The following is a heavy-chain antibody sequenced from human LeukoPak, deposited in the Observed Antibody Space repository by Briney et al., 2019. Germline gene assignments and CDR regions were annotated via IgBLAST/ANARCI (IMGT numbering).Heavy chain of an antibody. CDR1: GFTFSSYG. J-gene: IGHJ4*02. V-gene: IGHV3-30*18. D-gene: IGHD3-22*01. CDR3: AKIWAYDSSGYTFDY. Sequence: GGSLRLSCAASGFTFSSYGMHWVRQAPGKGLEWVAVISYDGSNKYYADSVKGRFTISRDNSKNTLYLQMNSLRAEDTAVYYCAKIWAYDSSGYTFDYWGQGTLVTVSS. CDR2: ISYDGSNK.